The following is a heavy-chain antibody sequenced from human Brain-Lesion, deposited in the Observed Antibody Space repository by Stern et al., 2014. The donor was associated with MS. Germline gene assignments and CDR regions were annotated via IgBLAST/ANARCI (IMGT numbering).Heavy chain of an antibody. CDR2: IYYSGFT. CDR1: CGSISSSTYY. V-gene: IGHV4-39*01. CDR3: ARHDSVPRPSQLYSARDRGPGYFDY. Sequence: VQLVESGPGLVKPSETLSLTCTVSCGSISSSTYYRAWIRQPPGKGLEWIGNIYYSGFTYYNPSLKGRVTISVAMSKNQFSLKLSSVTAADTAIYYCARHDSVPRPSQLYSARDRGPGYFDYWGQGTLVTVSS. D-gene: IGHD1-26*01. J-gene: IGHJ4*02.